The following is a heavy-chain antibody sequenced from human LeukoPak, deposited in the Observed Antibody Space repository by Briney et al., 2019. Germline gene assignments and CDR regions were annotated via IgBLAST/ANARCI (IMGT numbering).Heavy chain of an antibody. D-gene: IGHD6-13*01. CDR2: IYTSGST. CDR3: ASDIAAAGYDY. Sequence: SEALSLTCTVSGGSISSYYWSWIRQPAGKGLEWIGRIYTSGSTNYNPSLKSRVTMSVDTSKNQFSLKLSSVTAADTAVYYCASDIAAAGYDYWGQGTLVTVSS. J-gene: IGHJ4*02. CDR1: GGSISSYY. V-gene: IGHV4-4*07.